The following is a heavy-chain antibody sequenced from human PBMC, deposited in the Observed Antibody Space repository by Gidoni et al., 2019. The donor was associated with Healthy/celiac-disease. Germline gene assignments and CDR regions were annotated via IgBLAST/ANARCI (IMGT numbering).Heavy chain of an antibody. CDR1: GFTFSSYA. D-gene: IGHD3-3*01. J-gene: IGHJ6*02. V-gene: IGHV3-30-3*01. CDR3: ARERGHYDFWSGYSYYYYGMDV. CDR2: ISYDGSNK. Sequence: QVQLVESGGGVVQPGRSLSLSCAASGFTFSSYAMHWVCQAPGKGLEWVAVISYDGSNKYYADSVKGRVTISRDNSKNTLYLQMNSLRAEDTAVYYCARERGHYDFWSGYSYYYYGMDVWGQGTTVTVSS.